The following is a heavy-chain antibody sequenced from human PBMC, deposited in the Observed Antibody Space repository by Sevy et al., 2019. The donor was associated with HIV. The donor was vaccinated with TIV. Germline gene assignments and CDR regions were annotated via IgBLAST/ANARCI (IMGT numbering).Heavy chain of an antibody. J-gene: IGHJ6*02. CDR2: INSGNDDT. D-gene: IGHD3-3*01. Sequence: ASVKVSCKASGYSFSSHAMQWVRQAPGQSPECMGWINSGNDDTKYFQKFMGRLTITRDTSASTVYMELSGLTTEDTAVYYCATMIFGTKYYHLGLDVWGQGTTVTVSS. CDR1: GYSFSSHA. CDR3: ATMIFGTKYYHLGLDV. V-gene: IGHV1-3*04.